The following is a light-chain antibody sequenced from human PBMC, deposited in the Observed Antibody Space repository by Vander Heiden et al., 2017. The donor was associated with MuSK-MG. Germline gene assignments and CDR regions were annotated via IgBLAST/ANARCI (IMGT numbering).Light chain of an antibody. CDR2: GNG. CDR3: QSYNSSHLV. J-gene: IGLJ2*01. V-gene: IGLV1-40*01. CDR1: SSNIGAGCV. Sequence: QSVLTPPPSVSGAPGQSVSISCTGTSSNIGAGCVVHLYHQFPGSAAKSLVDGNGMRPWGVPDRFSGSKSGTAAGLAISGVQAEGESYYYYQSYNSSHLVFGGGTKLTVL.